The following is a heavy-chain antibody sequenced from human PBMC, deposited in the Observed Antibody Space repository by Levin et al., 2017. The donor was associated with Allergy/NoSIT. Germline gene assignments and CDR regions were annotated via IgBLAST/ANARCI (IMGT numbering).Heavy chain of an antibody. CDR1: GYSFTSYW. CDR2: IDPSDSYT. V-gene: IGHV5-10-1*01. CDR3: ARSPVDEKCTSHCEYNWFDP. J-gene: IGHJ5*02. D-gene: IGHD2-2*01. Sequence: GESLKISCKGSGYSFTSYWISWVRQMPGKGLEWMGRIDPSDSYTNYSPSFQGHVTISADKSISTAYLQWSSLKASDTAMYYCARSPVDEKCTSHCEYNWFDPWGQGTLVTVSS.